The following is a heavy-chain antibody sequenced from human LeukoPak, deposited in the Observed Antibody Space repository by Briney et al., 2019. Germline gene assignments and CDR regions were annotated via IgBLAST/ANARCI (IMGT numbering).Heavy chain of an antibody. J-gene: IGHJ6*03. CDR1: GNSFGDYY. D-gene: IGHD6-13*01. Sequence: SETLSLTCTVSGNSFGDYYWSWIRQPAGKGLEWIGRTSGSTTYNPSLKSRVTMSVDTSKSQFPLNLMSVTAADTAVYYCTRGGSSSWYPVRYYYMDVWGKGTTVTVSS. CDR2: TSGST. CDR3: TRGGSSSWYPVRYYYMDV. V-gene: IGHV4-4*07.